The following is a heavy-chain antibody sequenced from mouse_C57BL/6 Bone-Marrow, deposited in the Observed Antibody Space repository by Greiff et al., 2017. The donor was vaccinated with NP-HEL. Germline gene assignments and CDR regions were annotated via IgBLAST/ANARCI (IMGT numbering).Heavy chain of an antibody. Sequence: EVQLVESGGGLVKPGGSLKLSCAASGFTFSSYAMSWVRQTPEKRLEWVATISDSGSYTYYPDNVKGRFTISRDNAKNNLYLQMSHLKSEDTAMYYCARLLRPWYFDVWGTGTTVTVSS. J-gene: IGHJ1*03. CDR1: GFTFSSYA. CDR2: ISDSGSYT. CDR3: ARLLRPWYFDV. D-gene: IGHD1-2*01. V-gene: IGHV5-4*01.